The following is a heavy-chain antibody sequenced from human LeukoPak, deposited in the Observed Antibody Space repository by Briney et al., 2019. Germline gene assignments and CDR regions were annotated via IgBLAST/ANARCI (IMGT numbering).Heavy chain of an antibody. CDR2: ISYDGINQ. V-gene: IGHV3-30*04. CDR1: GFTFSSYA. Sequence: PGGSLRLSCATSGFTFSSYAMHWVRQAPGKGLEWVALISYDGINQYYADSVKGRFIISRDNSKNTLYLQLSSLRLEDTAVYYCTLTTFGVVYYFDYWGQGTLVTVSS. J-gene: IGHJ4*02. CDR3: TLTTFGVVYYFDY. D-gene: IGHD1/OR15-1a*01.